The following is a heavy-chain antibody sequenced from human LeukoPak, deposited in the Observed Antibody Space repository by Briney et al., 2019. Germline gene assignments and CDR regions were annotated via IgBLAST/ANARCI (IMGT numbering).Heavy chain of an antibody. Sequence: PSETLSLTCTVSGGSISGDYCSWGSEPPRERVEWIGRNNTSGRTTYNPPSKSRLPMSVATSTNHFSLKLSSVTAADTAVYYCARGWYSPDYYYYYMDVWGKGTTVTVSS. CDR2: NNTSGRT. CDR1: GGSISGDY. J-gene: IGHJ6*03. D-gene: IGHD6-13*01. V-gene: IGHV4-4*07. CDR3: ARGWYSPDYYYYYMDV.